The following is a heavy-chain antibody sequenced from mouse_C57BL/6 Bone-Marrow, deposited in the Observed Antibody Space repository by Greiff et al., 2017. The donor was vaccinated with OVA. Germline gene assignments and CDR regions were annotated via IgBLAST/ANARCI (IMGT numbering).Heavy chain of an antibody. CDR2: SRNKANDYTT. V-gene: IGHV7-1*01. CDR3: ARDAHSDYDVGAMDY. CDR1: GFTFSDFY. D-gene: IGHD2-4*01. J-gene: IGHJ4*01. Sequence: EVKLMESGGGLVQPGRSLRLSCATSGFTFSDFYMEWVRQAPGKGLEWIAASRNKANDYTTEYRASVKGRFIVSRDTSQSILYLQMNAMRAEDTAIYYCARDAHSDYDVGAMDYWGQGTSVTVSS.